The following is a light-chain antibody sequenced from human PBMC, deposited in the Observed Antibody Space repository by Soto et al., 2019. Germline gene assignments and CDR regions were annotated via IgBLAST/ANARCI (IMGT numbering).Light chain of an antibody. Sequence: IQLTQSPSSLSASVGDRVTITCRASQGISSFLAWYQQKPGRAPKLLIYGASTLQSGVPSRFNGSGSGTDFTLTISSLQPEDFATHYCQQLNSFPIAFGPGTKVEIQ. J-gene: IGKJ3*01. V-gene: IGKV1-9*01. CDR3: QQLNSFPIA. CDR2: GAS. CDR1: QGISSF.